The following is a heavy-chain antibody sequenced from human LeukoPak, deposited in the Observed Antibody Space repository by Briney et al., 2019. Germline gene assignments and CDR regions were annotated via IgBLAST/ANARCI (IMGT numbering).Heavy chain of an antibody. CDR3: ARFLWFGELYPDY. J-gene: IGHJ4*02. CDR1: SGSISSSSYY. V-gene: IGHV4-39*01. CDR2: IYYSGST. D-gene: IGHD3-10*01. Sequence: SETLSLTCTVFSGSISSSSYYWGWIRQPPGKGLECIGSIYYSGSTYYNPSLKSRITISVDTSKNQFSLKLNSVTAADTAVYYCARFLWFGELYPDYWGQGTQVTVSS.